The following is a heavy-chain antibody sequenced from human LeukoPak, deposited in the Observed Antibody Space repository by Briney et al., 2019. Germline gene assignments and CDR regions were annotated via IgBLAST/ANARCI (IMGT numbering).Heavy chain of an antibody. Sequence: GRSLRLSCAASGFTFSSYGMHWVRQAPGKGLEWVAVISYDGSNKYYADSVKGRFTISRDNSKNTLYLQMNSLRAEDTAVYYCAKDLLGYYDSSGYSVYYYYGMDVWGQGTTVTVSS. CDR3: AKDLLGYYDSSGYSVYYYYGMDV. D-gene: IGHD3-22*01. CDR2: ISYDGSNK. CDR1: GFTFSSYG. J-gene: IGHJ6*02. V-gene: IGHV3-30*18.